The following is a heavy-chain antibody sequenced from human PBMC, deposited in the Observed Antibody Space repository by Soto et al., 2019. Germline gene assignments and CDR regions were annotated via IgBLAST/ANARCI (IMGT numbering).Heavy chain of an antibody. Sequence: SETLSLTCAVYGGSFSGYYWSWIRQPPGKGLEWIGEINHSGSTNYNPSLKSRVTISVDTSKNQFSLKLSSVTTADTAVYYCAWRTYYYGSGSYYSCWGQGTRVAVS. D-gene: IGHD3-10*01. CDR3: AWRTYYYGSGSYYSC. V-gene: IGHV4-34*01. CDR1: GGSFSGYY. CDR2: INHSGST. J-gene: IGHJ4*02.